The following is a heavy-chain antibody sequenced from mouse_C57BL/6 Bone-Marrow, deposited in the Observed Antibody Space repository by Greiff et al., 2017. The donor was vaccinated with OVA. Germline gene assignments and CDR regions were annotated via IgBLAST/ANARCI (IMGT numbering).Heavy chain of an antibody. V-gene: IGHV1-4*01. CDR2: INPSSGYT. CDR3: ARSDYAMDY. CDR1: GYTFTSYT. J-gene: IGHJ4*01. Sequence: VKLVESGAELARPGASVKMSCKASGYTFTSYTMHWVKQRPGQGLGWIGYINPSSGYTKYNQKFKDKATLTADKSSSTAYMQLSSLTSEDSAVYYCARSDYAMDYWGQGTSVTVSS.